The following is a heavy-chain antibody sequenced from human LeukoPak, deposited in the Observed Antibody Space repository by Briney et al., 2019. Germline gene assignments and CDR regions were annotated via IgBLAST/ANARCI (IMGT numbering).Heavy chain of an antibody. D-gene: IGHD3-10*01. V-gene: IGHV1-24*01. Sequence: GASVKVSCKVSGYTLTELSMHWVRQAPGKGLEWMGGFDPEDGETIYAQKFQGRVTMTEDTPTDTAYMELSSLRSEDTAVYYCARGSITMVRGGPLFDPWGQGTLVTVSS. CDR3: ARGSITMVRGGPLFDP. CDR2: FDPEDGET. CDR1: GYTLTELS. J-gene: IGHJ5*02.